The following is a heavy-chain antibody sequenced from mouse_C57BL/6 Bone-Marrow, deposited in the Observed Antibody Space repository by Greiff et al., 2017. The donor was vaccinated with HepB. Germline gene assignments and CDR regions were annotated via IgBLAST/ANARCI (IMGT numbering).Heavy chain of an antibody. J-gene: IGHJ4*01. D-gene: IGHD1-1*01. Sequence: EVQLQQSGPELVKPGASVKISCKASGYTFTDYYMNWVKQSHGKSLEWIGDINPNNGGTSYNQKFKGKATLTVDKSSSTAYMELRSLTSEDSAVYYCARVLLRYNYAMDYWGQGTSVTVSS. CDR2: INPNNGGT. CDR3: ARVLLRYNYAMDY. CDR1: GYTFTDYY. V-gene: IGHV1-26*01.